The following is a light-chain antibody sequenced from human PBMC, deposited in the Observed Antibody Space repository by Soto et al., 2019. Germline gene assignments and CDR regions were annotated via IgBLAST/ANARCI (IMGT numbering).Light chain of an antibody. J-gene: IGKJ2*01. CDR1: QSISSY. V-gene: IGKV1-39*01. CDR3: QKSYSTPYT. Sequence: IQMTQSPCALAASAGGRGTITCRASQSISSYLNWYQQKPGKAPKLLIYAASSLQSGVPSRFSGSGSGTDFTLTISSLQPEDFATYYCQKSYSTPYTFGQGTQLEIK. CDR2: AAS.